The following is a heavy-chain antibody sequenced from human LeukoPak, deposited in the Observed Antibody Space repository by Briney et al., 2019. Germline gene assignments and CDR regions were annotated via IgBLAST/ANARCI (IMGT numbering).Heavy chain of an antibody. D-gene: IGHD6-13*01. J-gene: IGHJ5*02. CDR3: ARERDSSSVGWFDP. V-gene: IGHV4-59*12. CDR2: IYYSGRT. Sequence: SETLSLTCTVSGGSISDYYWTWIRPPPGKGLEWIGYIYYSGRTYYNPSLKSRFTISVDTSKNQFSLKLSSVTAADTAVYYCARERDSSSVGWFDPWGQGTLVTVSS. CDR1: GGSISDYY.